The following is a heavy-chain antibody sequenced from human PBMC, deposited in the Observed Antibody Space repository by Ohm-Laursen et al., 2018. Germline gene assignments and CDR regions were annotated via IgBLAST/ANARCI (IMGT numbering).Heavy chain of an antibody. J-gene: IGHJ3*01. V-gene: IGHV4-39*01. CDR2: IYYSGST. CDR3: ARAFWNGYNDAFDV. CDR1: GGSISSSSYC. Sequence: SDTLSLTCSVSGGSISSSSYCWGWIRQPPGKGLEWIGNIYYSGSTYYNPSLRSRVSISIHTSQNQFYLKLSSVTATDTAVYYCARAFWNGYNDAFDVWGQGTMVTVSS. D-gene: IGHD3-3*01.